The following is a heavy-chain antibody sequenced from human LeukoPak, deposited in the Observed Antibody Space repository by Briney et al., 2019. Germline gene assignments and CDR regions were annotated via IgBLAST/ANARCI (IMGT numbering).Heavy chain of an antibody. CDR2: ISGDGYST. V-gene: IGHV3-23*01. CDR3: AKDPDSGSLAYFDY. CDR1: GFTFSTYT. J-gene: IGHJ4*02. D-gene: IGHD1-26*01. Sequence: PGGSLRLSCAASGFTFSTYTMAWVRQAPGGGLEWVSGISGDGYSTYYADSVKGRFAISRDNSKSTLYLQMNSLRAEDTAVYYCAKDPDSGSLAYFDYWGQGTLVTVSS.